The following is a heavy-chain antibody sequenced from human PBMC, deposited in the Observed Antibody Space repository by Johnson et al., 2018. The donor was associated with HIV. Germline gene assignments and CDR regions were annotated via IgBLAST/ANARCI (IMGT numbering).Heavy chain of an antibody. CDR2: ISYDGTNK. J-gene: IGHJ3*02. CDR3: ARPFRIAAYGGSDAFDI. Sequence: LVESGGGVVQPGRSLRLSCAGSGFTFRSYAMQWVRQAPGKGLQWVAVISYDGTNKYYADSVQGRFTISRDNSKNTLYLQMNSLRAEDTAVYYCARPFRIAAYGGSDAFDIWGQGTMVTVSS. V-gene: IGHV3-30*04. CDR1: GFTFRSYA. D-gene: IGHD6-13*01.